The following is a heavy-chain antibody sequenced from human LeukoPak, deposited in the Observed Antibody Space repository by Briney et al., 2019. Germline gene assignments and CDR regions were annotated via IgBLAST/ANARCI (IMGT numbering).Heavy chain of an antibody. Sequence: SETLSLTCTVSGGSISSSSYYWGWIRQPPGKGLEWIGSIYYSGSTYYNPSLKSGVTISVDTSKNQFSLKLSSVTAADTAVYYCARRRGDYFDYWGQGTLVTVSS. V-gene: IGHV4-39*01. CDR3: ARRRGDYFDY. CDR1: GGSISSSSYY. J-gene: IGHJ4*02. D-gene: IGHD3-10*01. CDR2: IYYSGST.